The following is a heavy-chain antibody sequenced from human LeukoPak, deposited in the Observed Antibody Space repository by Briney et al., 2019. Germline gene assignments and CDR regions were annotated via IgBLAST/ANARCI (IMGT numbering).Heavy chain of an antibody. J-gene: IGHJ6*02. V-gene: IGHV3-11*01. CDR3: ARDQGPNYYDILTAPVGYGMDV. CDR2: ISSSGSTI. D-gene: IGHD3-9*01. CDR1: GFTFSDYY. Sequence: KPGGSLRLSCAASGFTFSDYYMSWIRQAPGKGLEWVSYISSSGSTIYYADSVKGRFTISRDNAKNSLYLQMNSLRAEDTAVYYCARDQGPNYYDILTAPVGYGMDVWGQGTTVTVSS.